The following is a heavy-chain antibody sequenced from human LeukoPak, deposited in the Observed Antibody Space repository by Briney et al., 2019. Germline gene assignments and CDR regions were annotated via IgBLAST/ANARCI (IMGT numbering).Heavy chain of an antibody. Sequence: ASVKVPCKASGYTFKTFGITWVRQAPGQGLEWMGWISTYNGNTNYEQKFQGRVTVTADASANTAYMEMRSLRSDDTAVYYCATGFLQWLRILEHWGQGTLVTVSS. CDR2: ISTYNGNT. CDR3: ATGFLQWLRILEH. V-gene: IGHV1-18*01. CDR1: GYTFKTFG. D-gene: IGHD3-3*01. J-gene: IGHJ1*01.